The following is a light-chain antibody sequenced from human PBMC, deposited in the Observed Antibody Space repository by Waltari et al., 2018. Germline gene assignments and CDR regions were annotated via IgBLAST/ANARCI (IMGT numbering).Light chain of an antibody. Sequence: QSVLTQPPSVSGAPGQRVTISCTGSSSNIGAGYDVPWYQQLPGTAPKLLIYGNSNRPSGVPDRFSGSKSGTSASLAITGLQAEDEADYYCQSYDSSLSAPGVVFGGGTKLTVL. CDR1: SSNIGAGYD. CDR2: GNS. CDR3: QSYDSSLSAPGVV. V-gene: IGLV1-40*01. J-gene: IGLJ2*01.